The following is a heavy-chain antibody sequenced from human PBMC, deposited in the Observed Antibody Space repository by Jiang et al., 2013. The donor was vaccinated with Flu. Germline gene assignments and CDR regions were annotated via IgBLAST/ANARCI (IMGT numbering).Heavy chain of an antibody. CDR2: IYPGDSDT. CDR1: GYSFTSYW. D-gene: IGHD3-3*01. Sequence: PGESLKISCKGSGYSFTSYWIGWVRQMPGKGLEWMGIIYPGDSDTRYSPSFQGQVTISADKSISTAYLQWSSLKASDTAMYYCASYDFWSGYYKGAGDAFDIWGQGTMVTVSS. V-gene: IGHV5-51*01. J-gene: IGHJ3*02. CDR3: ASYDFWSGYYKGAGDAFDI.